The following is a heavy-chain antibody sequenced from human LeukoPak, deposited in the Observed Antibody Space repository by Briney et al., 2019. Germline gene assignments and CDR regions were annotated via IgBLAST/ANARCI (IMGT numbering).Heavy chain of an antibody. D-gene: IGHD6-13*01. V-gene: IGHV3-30-3*01. CDR3: AREWRSWYRSGFDY. CDR2: ISYDGSNK. CDR1: GFTFSSYA. Sequence: GSLRLSCAASGFTFSSYAMHWVRQAPGKGLEWVAVISYDGSNKYYADSVKGRFTTSRDNAKNSLYLQMNSLRAEDTAVYYCAREWRSWYRSGFDYWGQGTLVTVSS. J-gene: IGHJ4*02.